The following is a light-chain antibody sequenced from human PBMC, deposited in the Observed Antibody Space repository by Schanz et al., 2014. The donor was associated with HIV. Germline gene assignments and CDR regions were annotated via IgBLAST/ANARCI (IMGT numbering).Light chain of an antibody. CDR2: RDN. Sequence: QSVLTQPPSASGTPGQRVTISCSGSSSNIGNNYVYWYQQFPGTAPKLLIYRDNQRPSGVPDRFSGSKSGTSASLAISGLQAEDEADYYCQSFDSSLSAVVFGGGTKVTVL. V-gene: IGLV1-47*01. CDR1: SSNIGNNY. J-gene: IGLJ2*01. CDR3: QSFDSSLSAVV.